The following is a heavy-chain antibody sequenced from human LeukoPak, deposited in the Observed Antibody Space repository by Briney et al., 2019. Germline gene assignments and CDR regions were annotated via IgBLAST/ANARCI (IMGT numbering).Heavy chain of an antibody. CDR2: INWNGGST. Sequence: GGSLRLSCAASGFTFDDYGMSWVRQAPGKGLEWVSGINWNGGSTGYADSVKGRFTISRDNAKNSLYLQMNSLRAEDTALYHCARVTYYYGSGSAYYFDYWGQGTLVTVSS. V-gene: IGHV3-20*01. CDR1: GFTFDDYG. D-gene: IGHD3-10*01. J-gene: IGHJ4*02. CDR3: ARVTYYYGSGSAYYFDY.